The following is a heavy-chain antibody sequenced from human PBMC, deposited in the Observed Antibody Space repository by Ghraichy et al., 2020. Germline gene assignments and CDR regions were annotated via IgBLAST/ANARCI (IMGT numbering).Heavy chain of an antibody. Sequence: ASVKVSCKASGYTFTGYYMHWVRQAPGQGLEWMGWINPNSGGTNYAQKFQGRVTMTRDTSISTAYMELSRLRSDDTAVYYCASVYCSGGSCYGHNYNWFDPWGQGTLVTVSS. CDR3: ASVYCSGGSCYGHNYNWFDP. CDR1: GYTFTGYY. J-gene: IGHJ5*02. D-gene: IGHD2-15*01. V-gene: IGHV1-2*02. CDR2: INPNSGGT.